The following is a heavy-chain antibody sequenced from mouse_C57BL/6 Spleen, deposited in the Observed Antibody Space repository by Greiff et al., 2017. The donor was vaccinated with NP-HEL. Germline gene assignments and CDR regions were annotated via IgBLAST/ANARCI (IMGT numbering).Heavy chain of an antibody. CDR1: GYTFTSYW. Sequence: QVQLQQPGAELVMPGASVKLSCKASGYTFTSYWMHWVKQRPGQGLEWIGEIDPSDSYTNYNQKFKGKSTSTVDKSSSTAYMQLSSLTSEDSAVYYCARRRGDYDGYAMDYWGQGTSVTVSS. CDR3: ARRRGDYDGYAMDY. CDR2: IDPSDSYT. D-gene: IGHD2-4*01. V-gene: IGHV1-69*01. J-gene: IGHJ4*01.